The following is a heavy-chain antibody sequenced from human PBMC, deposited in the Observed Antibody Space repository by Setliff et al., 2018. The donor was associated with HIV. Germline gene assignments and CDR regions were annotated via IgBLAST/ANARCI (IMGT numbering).Heavy chain of an antibody. CDR2: INSASGGT. CDR1: GYTFTDYY. CDR3: ARDYLHVFDI. J-gene: IGHJ3*02. V-gene: IGHV1-2*02. Sequence: GASVKVSCKASGYTFTDYYIHWVRQAPGQGLEWMGWINSASGGTNYAQNFQGRVTMTRDTSINTAYMELSRLRSDDTAVYYCARDYLHVFDIWGQGTMVTVSS.